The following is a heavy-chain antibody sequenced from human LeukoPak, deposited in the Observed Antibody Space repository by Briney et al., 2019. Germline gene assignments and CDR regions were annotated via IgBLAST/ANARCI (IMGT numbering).Heavy chain of an antibody. CDR3: ARDVDGLGIDY. V-gene: IGHV4-59*01. J-gene: IGHJ4*02. D-gene: IGHD3/OR15-3a*01. Sequence: SETLSLTCTVSGGSISSYYWSWIRQPPGKGLEWIGYIFYSGSTNYNPSLKSRGTISVDTSRNQFSLKLTSVTAADTAIYYCARDVDGLGIDYWGQGALVTVSS. CDR1: GGSISSYY. CDR2: IFYSGST.